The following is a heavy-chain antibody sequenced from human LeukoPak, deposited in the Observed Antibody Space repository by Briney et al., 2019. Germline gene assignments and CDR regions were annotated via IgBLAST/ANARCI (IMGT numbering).Heavy chain of an antibody. J-gene: IGHJ5*02. V-gene: IGHV4-39*01. CDR3: ASGSEEPYNWFDP. Sequence: PSETLSLTCTVSGGSISSSSYYWGWIRQPPGKGLEWIGSIYYSGSTYYNPSLKSRVTISVDTSKNQFSLKLSSVTAADTAVYYCASGSEEPYNWFDPWGQGTLVTVSS. CDR2: IYYSGST. CDR1: GGSISSSSYY.